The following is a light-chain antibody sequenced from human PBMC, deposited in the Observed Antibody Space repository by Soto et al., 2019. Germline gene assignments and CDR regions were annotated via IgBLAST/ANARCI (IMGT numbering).Light chain of an antibody. V-gene: IGKV3-20*01. Sequence: EIVLTQSPGTLSLSPGERATLSCRASQSVSSNYLAWYQQTPGQTPRLLIYGASSRATGIPDSFSGSGSGTDFTLTISRLEPEDFAVYYCQQYGSSPGFGQGTRLDIK. CDR2: GAS. CDR1: QSVSSNY. J-gene: IGKJ5*01. CDR3: QQYGSSPG.